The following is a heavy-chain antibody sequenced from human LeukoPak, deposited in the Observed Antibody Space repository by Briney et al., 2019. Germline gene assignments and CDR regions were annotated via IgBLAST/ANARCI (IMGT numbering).Heavy chain of an antibody. J-gene: IGHJ4*02. D-gene: IGHD3-10*01. Sequence: PSETLSLTCTVSGGSINNSSYYWGWIRQPPGKGLEWIGSIYYSGSTYYNPSLKSRVTISVDTSKNQFSLKLSSVTAADTAVYYCAREEVMVRGVYLAFDYWGQGTLVTVSS. CDR3: AREEVMVRGVYLAFDY. V-gene: IGHV4-39*07. CDR1: GGSINNSSYY. CDR2: IYYSGST.